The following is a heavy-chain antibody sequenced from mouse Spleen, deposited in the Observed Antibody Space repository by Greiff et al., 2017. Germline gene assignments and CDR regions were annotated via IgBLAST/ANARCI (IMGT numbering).Heavy chain of an antibody. CDR3: ARRRGFDGYYDY. V-gene: IGHV1-42*01. J-gene: IGHJ2*01. Sequence: VQLQQSGPELVKPGASVKISCKASGYSFTGYYMNWVKQSPEKSLEWIGEINPSTGGTTYNQKFKAKATLTVDKSSSTAYMQLKSLTSEDSAVYYCARRRGFDGYYDYWGQGTT. CDR2: INPSTGGT. D-gene: IGHD2-3*01. CDR1: GYSFTGYY.